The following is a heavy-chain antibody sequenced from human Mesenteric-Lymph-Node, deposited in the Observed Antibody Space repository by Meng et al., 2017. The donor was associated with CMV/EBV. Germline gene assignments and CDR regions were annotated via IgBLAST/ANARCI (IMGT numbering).Heavy chain of an antibody. V-gene: IGHV3-7*01. J-gene: IGHJ6*02. D-gene: IGHD3-3*01. Sequence: GESLKISCAASGFTFSSYWMTWVRQAPGKGLEWVANIKDDGTDKYYVVSVRGRFTISRDNATNSLYLQMNSLRVEDTAVYYCARVSSEDFWSGRYPSGCYGMDVWGQGTTVTVSS. CDR3: ARVSSEDFWSGRYPSGCYGMDV. CDR1: GFTFSSYW. CDR2: IKDDGTDK.